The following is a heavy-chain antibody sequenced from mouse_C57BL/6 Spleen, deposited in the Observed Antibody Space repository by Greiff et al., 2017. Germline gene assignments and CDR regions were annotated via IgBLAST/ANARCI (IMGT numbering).Heavy chain of an antibody. D-gene: IGHD2-3*01. J-gene: IGHJ1*03. CDR1: GYTFTSYW. CDR2: INPSNGGT. Sequence: VKLQQPGTELVKPGASVKLSCKASGYTFTSYWMHWVKQRPGQGLEWIGNINPSNGGTNYNEKFKSKATLTVDKSSSTAYMQLSSLTSEDSAVYYCARGGLLRWYFDVWGTGTTVTVSS. CDR3: ARGGLLRWYFDV. V-gene: IGHV1-53*01.